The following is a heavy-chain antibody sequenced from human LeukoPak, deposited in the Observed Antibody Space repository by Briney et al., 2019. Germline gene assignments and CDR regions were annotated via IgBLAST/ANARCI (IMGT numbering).Heavy chain of an antibody. CDR1: GFSFSSYA. V-gene: IGHV3-23*01. Sequence: GGSLRLSCAASGFSFSSYAVSWVRQTPGKGLEWVSGLSGSGGSTYYADSVKGRFTISRDNSKNTLYLQMNSLRAEDTAVYYCAKGDGYNSGAFDIWAKGQWSPSLQ. CDR3: AKGDGYNSGAFDI. D-gene: IGHD5-24*01. CDR2: LSGSGGST. J-gene: IGHJ3*02.